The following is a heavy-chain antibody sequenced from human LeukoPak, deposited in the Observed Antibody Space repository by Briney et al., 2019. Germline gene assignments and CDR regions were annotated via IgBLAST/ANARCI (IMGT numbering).Heavy chain of an antibody. Sequence: QAGGSLRLSCAASGFIFSDYGMHWVRQAPGKGLEWVAFIRYDGITKYHADSVKGRFAISRDNSKNTLYLQMNSLRAEDTAVYYCAKVGCSSTSYYTDEHFDYWGQGTLVTVSS. D-gene: IGHD2-2*02. CDR2: IRYDGITK. J-gene: IGHJ4*02. V-gene: IGHV3-30*02. CDR3: AKVGCSSTSYYTDEHFDY. CDR1: GFIFSDYG.